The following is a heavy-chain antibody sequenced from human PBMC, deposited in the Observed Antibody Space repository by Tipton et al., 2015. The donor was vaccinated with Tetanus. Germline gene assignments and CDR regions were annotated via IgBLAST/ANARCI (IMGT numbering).Heavy chain of an antibody. Sequence: QLVQSGAEVKKPGSSVKASCKAPGGTFSSYAISWVRQSPGQGLEWTGRIIPILGIANYAQKFQGRVTITADKSTSTAYMELSSLRREYTAVYYCARVFVAEDCSSTSCHGYCYYGMDVWGQGTTVAVSS. CDR1: GGTFSSYA. D-gene: IGHD2-2*01. V-gene: IGHV1-69*09. CDR2: IIPILGIA. J-gene: IGHJ6*02. CDR3: ARVFVAEDCSSTSCHGYCYYGMDV.